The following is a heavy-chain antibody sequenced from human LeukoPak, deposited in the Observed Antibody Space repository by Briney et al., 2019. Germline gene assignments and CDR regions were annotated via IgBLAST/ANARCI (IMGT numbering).Heavy chain of an antibody. CDR2: INPNSGGT. V-gene: IGHV1-2*02. J-gene: IGHJ4*02. CDR3: ARDREWRSSPTGEFDY. Sequence: GASVKVSCKASGYTFTGYYMHWVRQAPGQGLEWMGWINPNSGGTNYAQKFQGRVTMTGDMSISTAYMELSRLRSDDTAVYYCARDREWRSSPTGEFDYWGQGTLVTVSS. D-gene: IGHD6-13*01. CDR1: GYTFTGYY.